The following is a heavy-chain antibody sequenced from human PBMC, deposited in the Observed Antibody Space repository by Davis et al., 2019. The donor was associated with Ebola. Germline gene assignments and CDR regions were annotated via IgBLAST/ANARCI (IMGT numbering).Heavy chain of an antibody. CDR3: ARGNDDYVAFDS. J-gene: IGHJ4*02. D-gene: IGHD4-17*01. CDR2: SYYSGNT. V-gene: IGHV4-59*08. CDR1: GVSTSSYC. Sequence: MPSETLSLTCTVSGVSTSSYCWGWIRQSPGEGLEWIGCSYYSGNTNYNPSLESRADVSVDRSDNQFYLNLRSVTAADTAVYYCARGNDDYVAFDSWGQGNLVTVSS.